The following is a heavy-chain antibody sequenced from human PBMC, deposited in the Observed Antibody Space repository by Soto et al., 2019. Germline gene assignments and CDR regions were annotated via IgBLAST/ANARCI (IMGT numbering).Heavy chain of an antibody. CDR2: INPNSGDT. D-gene: IGHD1-26*01. J-gene: IGHJ6*02. V-gene: IGHV1-2*02. CDR3: AKGGAIVAAGTRVYLYNAMDV. CDR1: GYTFTGYY. Sequence: ASVKVSCKASGYTFTGYYVHWVRQAPGQGLERMGWINPNSGDTYLAQRFQGRVTMNRDTSIGTAYMELRGLTSDDTAEYYCAKGGAIVAAGTRVYLYNAMDVWGQGTTVTVSS.